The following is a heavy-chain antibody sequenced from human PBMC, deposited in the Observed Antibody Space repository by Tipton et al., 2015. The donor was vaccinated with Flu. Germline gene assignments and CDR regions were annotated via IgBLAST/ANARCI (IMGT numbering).Heavy chain of an antibody. Sequence: QLVQSGGGLVQPGGSLRLTCAASGFTFSSHEMNWVRQAPGKGLEWLSYISSGGDTIYYGDSAKGRFTMSRDNAKNSLYLQMNSLRAEDTAVYYCARYTSGWFRYFDYWGQGTLVTVSS. V-gene: IGHV3-48*03. D-gene: IGHD6-19*01. CDR2: ISSGGDTI. CDR3: ARYTSGWFRYFDY. J-gene: IGHJ4*02. CDR1: GFTFSSHE.